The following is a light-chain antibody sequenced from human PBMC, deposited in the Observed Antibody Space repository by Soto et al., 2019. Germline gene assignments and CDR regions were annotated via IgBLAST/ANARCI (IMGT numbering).Light chain of an antibody. CDR1: SGSVSTSYY. CDR2: STN. Sequence: QTVVTQEPSFSVSPGGTVTLTCGFTSGSVSTSYYPSCYQQTPGQAPRTLIYSTNTRSSGVPDRFSGSILGNTAALTITGAQADDESDYYCVLYMGSGIWVFGGGTKLTVL. V-gene: IGLV8-61*01. CDR3: VLYMGSGIWV. J-gene: IGLJ2*01.